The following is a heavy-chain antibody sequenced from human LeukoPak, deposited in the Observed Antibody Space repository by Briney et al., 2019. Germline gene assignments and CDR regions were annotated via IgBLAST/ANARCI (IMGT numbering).Heavy chain of an antibody. CDR2: IYYSGST. CDR1: GGSISSYY. D-gene: IGHD6-19*01. Sequence: PSETLSLTCTVSGGSISSYYWSWIRQPPGKGLEWIGYIYYSGSTNYNPSLKSRVTISVDTSKNQFSLKLSSVTAADTAVYYCARDGTSSGWYWYFDLWGRGTLVTVSS. V-gene: IGHV4-59*01. CDR3: ARDGTSSGWYWYFDL. J-gene: IGHJ2*01.